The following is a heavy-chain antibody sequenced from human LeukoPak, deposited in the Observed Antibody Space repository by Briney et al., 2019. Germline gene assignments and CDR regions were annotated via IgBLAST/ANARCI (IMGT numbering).Heavy chain of an antibody. J-gene: IGHJ4*02. D-gene: IGHD1-1*01. V-gene: IGHV4-38-2*02. CDR1: GFSISLGYY. CDR3: ATERERRITD. CDR2: IHPSGTT. Sequence: PSETLSLTCDVSGFSISLGYYWVWIRQPAGQGLEWIGSIHPSGTTFYNSSLHSRITMTIDAPKNQFSLRLSLVTAVDTAVYFCATERERRITDWGQGTLVTVSS.